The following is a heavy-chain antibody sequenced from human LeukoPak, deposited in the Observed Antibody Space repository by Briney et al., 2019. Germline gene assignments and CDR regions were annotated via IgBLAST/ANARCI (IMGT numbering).Heavy chain of an antibody. D-gene: IGHD3-10*01. Sequence: PSETLSLTCTVSGGSISSYYWSWIRQPPGKGLEWIGYISNSGSTDYNPALKSRVTISVDTSKNQLSLKLSSVTGGDTAVYYCARGRTWFGELSYWGQGTLVTVSS. CDR1: GGSISSYY. CDR2: ISNSGST. CDR3: ARGRTWFGELSY. V-gene: IGHV4-59*01. J-gene: IGHJ4*02.